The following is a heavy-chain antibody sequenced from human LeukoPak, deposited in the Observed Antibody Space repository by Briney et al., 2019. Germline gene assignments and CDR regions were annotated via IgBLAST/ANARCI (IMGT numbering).Heavy chain of an antibody. CDR1: GFTFSNYY. CDR2: ISGNSGDI. V-gene: IGHV3-11*05. J-gene: IGHJ4*02. CDR3: TRDPRRLDY. Sequence: PGGSLRLSCTVSGFTFSNYYMTWVRQAPGKGLEWLSYISGNSGDINYLDSVRGRFTISRDNAKNSLYLQMNSLRVEDTAVYYCTRDPRRLDYLGQGTLVTVSS.